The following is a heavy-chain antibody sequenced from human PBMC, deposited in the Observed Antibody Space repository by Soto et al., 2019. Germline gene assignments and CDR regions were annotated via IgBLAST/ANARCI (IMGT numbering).Heavy chain of an antibody. D-gene: IGHD6-19*01. V-gene: IGHV1-18*01. CDR1: GYTFTSYG. CDR2: ISAYNGNT. CDR3: AREEGQWLVYNWFDP. Sequence: QVQLVQSGAEVKKPGASVKVSCKASGYTFTSYGISWVRQAPGQGLEWMGWISAYNGNTNYAQKLQGSVTMTTDTSTSTAYMEVRSLRSDDTAVYYCAREEGQWLVYNWFDPWGQGTLVTVSS. J-gene: IGHJ5*02.